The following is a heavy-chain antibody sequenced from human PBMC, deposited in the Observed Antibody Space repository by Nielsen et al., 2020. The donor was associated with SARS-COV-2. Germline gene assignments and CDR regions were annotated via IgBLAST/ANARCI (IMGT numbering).Heavy chain of an antibody. Sequence: SETLSLTFAVSGGSISSGGYSWCWIRQPPGKGLEWIGYIYHSGRTYYNPSLKSRVTISVDRSKNQFSLKLSSVTAADTAVYYCARGGRITFGGADDAFDIWGQGTMVTVSS. CDR3: ARGGRITFGGADDAFDI. CDR1: GGSISSGGYS. V-gene: IGHV4-30-2*01. J-gene: IGHJ3*02. CDR2: IYHSGRT. D-gene: IGHD3-16*01.